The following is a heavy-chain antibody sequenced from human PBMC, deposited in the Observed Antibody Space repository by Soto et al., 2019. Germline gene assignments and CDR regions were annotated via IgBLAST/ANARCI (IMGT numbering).Heavy chain of an antibody. J-gene: IGHJ6*02. D-gene: IGHD3-3*01. V-gene: IGHV4-34*01. CDR1: GGPFSGYY. Sequence: SETLSLTCAVYGGPFSGYYWSWIRQPPGKWLEWIGEINHSGSTNYNRSLKSRVTISVDTSKNQFSLKLSSVTAADKAVYYCARNGSYYDFWSGYYLGGGMDVWGQGTTVTVSS. CDR2: INHSGST. CDR3: ARNGSYYDFWSGYYLGGGMDV.